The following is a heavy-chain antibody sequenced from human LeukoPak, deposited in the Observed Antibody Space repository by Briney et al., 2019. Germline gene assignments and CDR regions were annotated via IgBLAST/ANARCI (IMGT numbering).Heavy chain of an antibody. Sequence: GGSLRLSCAASGFTFSTYSMNWVRQAPGKGLEWVSYISSSSSNIYYANSMKGRFTISRDNAKNSLFLQTDTLRVEDTAVYYCARLALNYYDSSGYFSYWGHGTLVTVSS. CDR3: ARLALNYYDSSGYFSY. CDR1: GFTFSTYS. D-gene: IGHD3-22*01. CDR2: ISSSSSNI. V-gene: IGHV3-48*01. J-gene: IGHJ4*01.